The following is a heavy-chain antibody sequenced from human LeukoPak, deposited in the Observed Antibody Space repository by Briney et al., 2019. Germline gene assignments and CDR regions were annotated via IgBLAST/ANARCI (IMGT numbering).Heavy chain of an antibody. V-gene: IGHV1-2*02. CDR3: ARANSLYCSSSTCLFDY. CDR2: INPNDGDT. Sequence: ASVKVSCKASGYTFTDYYMHWVRQAPGQGFEWMGWINPNDGDTNYAQKFQGRVTMTRDTSISTAHMEVSRLRSDDTAVYYCARANSLYCSSSTCLFDYWGQGTLVTVSS. J-gene: IGHJ4*02. D-gene: IGHD2-2*01. CDR1: GYTFTDYY.